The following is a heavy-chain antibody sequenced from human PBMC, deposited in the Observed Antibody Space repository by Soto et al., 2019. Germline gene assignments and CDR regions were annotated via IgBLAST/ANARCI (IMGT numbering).Heavy chain of an antibody. CDR2: IWYHGNKE. J-gene: IGHJ3*01. CDR1: GFTFRSHG. D-gene: IGHD5-12*01. V-gene: IGHV3-33*01. CDR3: ARWNLAGPTMDAFDL. Sequence: QEQLVESGGGVVPPGRSLRLSCAASGFTFRSHGMHWLRQAPGKGLAWVAIIWYHGNKETYADSVRGRFTISRDNSKKTVYLQMDSLRVEDTAVYYCARWNLAGPTMDAFDLWGQGTLVTVSS.